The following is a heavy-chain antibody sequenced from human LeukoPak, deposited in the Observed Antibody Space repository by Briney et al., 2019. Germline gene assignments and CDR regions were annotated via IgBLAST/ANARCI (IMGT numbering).Heavy chain of an antibody. J-gene: IGHJ3*02. V-gene: IGHV3-23*01. D-gene: IGHD3-22*01. Sequence: PGGSLRLSCAASGFTFSSYAMSWVRQAPGKGLEWVSAISGSGGSTYYADSVKGRFTISRDNSKNTLYLQMNSLRAEDTAVYYCAKCLGAHYYDSSGPYGICAFDIWGQGTMVTVSS. CDR1: GFTFSSYA. CDR3: AKCLGAHYYDSSGPYGICAFDI. CDR2: ISGSGGST.